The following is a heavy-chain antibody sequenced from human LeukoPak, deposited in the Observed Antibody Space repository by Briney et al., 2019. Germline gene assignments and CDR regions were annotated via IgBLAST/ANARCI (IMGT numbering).Heavy chain of an antibody. CDR1: GGSISSSSYY. Sequence: PSETLSLTCTVSGGSISSSSYYWSWIRQPPGKGLEWIGYIYYSGSTNYNPSLKSRVTISVDTSKNQFSLKLSSVTAADTAVYYCARRGSGWYFDYWGQGTLVTVSS. J-gene: IGHJ4*02. CDR2: IYYSGST. CDR3: ARRGSGWYFDY. D-gene: IGHD6-19*01. V-gene: IGHV4-61*05.